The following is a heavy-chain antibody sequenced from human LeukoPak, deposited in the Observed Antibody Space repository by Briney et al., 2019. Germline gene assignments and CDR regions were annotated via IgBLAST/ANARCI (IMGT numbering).Heavy chain of an antibody. V-gene: IGHV3-23*01. Sequence: GGSLRLSCAASGFTFSSYAMSWVRQAPGKGLEWVSAISGSGGSTCYADSVKGRFTISRDNSKNTLYLQMNSLRAEDTAVCYCAKDSTYYYYGMDVWGQGTTVTVSS. CDR2: ISGSGGST. CDR3: AKDSTYYYYGMDV. J-gene: IGHJ6*02. CDR1: GFTFSSYA.